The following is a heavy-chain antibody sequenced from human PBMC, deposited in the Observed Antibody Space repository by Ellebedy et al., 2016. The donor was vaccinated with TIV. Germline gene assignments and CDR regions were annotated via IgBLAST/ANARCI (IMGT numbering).Heavy chain of an antibody. V-gene: IGHV1-3*01. CDR2: INPGNGNA. D-gene: IGHD3-10*01. CDR1: AYTFTTFA. Sequence: ASVKVSXKASAYTFTTFALHWVRQAPGQRLEWMGWINPGNGNAKSSQKFQGRVTITRDTSVSVAYMELSSLRSEDTAVYYCARGFGMVRGVTGMDVWGKGTTVTVSS. CDR3: ARGFGMVRGVTGMDV. J-gene: IGHJ6*04.